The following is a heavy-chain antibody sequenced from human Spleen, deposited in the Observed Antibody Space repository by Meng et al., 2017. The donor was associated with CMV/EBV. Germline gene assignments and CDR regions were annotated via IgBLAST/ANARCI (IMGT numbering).Heavy chain of an antibody. CDR2: IRSKANSYAT. Sequence: GGSLRLSCAASGFTFSGSAMHWVRQASGKGLEWVGRIRSKANSYATAYAASVKGRFTISRDDSKNTAYLQMNSLKTEDTAVYYCTRLSDYSSSSWFNNWGQGTLVTVSS. D-gene: IGHD6-6*01. CDR3: TRLSDYSSSSWFNN. CDR1: GFTFSGSA. V-gene: IGHV3-73*01. J-gene: IGHJ4*02.